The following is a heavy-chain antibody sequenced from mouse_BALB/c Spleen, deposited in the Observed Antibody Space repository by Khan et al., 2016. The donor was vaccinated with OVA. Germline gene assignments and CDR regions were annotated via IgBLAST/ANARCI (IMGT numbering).Heavy chain of an antibody. V-gene: IGHV5-17*02. CDR1: GFTFSNFG. J-gene: IGHJ3*01. CDR3: TRDYYGSSYVAD. CDR2: ISSGSSTI. Sequence: EVELVESGGGLVQPGGSRKLSCAASGFTFSNFGMHWVRQAPEKGLEWVAFISSGSSTIYYADTVMGRFTISRDNPKNTLFLQMTSLRSEDTAMYYCTRDYYGSSYVADWGQGTLVTVSA. D-gene: IGHD1-1*01.